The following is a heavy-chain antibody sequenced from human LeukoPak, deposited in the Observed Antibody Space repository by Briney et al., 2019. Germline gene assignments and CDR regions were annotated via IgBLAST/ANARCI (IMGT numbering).Heavy chain of an antibody. J-gene: IGHJ3*02. CDR1: GGSISSYY. D-gene: IGHD5-24*01. CDR3: ARSRDGYNSNAFDI. V-gene: IGHV4-59*01. CDR2: IYYSGST. Sequence: PSVPLSLTCTVSGGSISSYYWSWIREPPGKGLEWIGYIYYSGSTNYNPSLKSRVTISVDTSKHQISQKLSSVTAADTAVYYCARSRDGYNSNAFDIWGQGTMVTVSS.